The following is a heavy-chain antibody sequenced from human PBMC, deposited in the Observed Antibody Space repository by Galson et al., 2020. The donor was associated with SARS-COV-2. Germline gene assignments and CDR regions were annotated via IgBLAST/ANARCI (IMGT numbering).Heavy chain of an antibody. CDR1: GFTVSSNY. V-gene: IGHV3-66*02. D-gene: IGHD3-3*01. Sequence: TGGSLRLSCAASGFTVSSNYMSWVRQAPGKGLEWVSVIYSGGSTYYADSVKGRFTISRDNSKNTLYLQMNSLRAEDTAVYYCARDYDFWSGYPYYYYGMDVWGQGTTVTVSS. J-gene: IGHJ6*02. CDR2: IYSGGST. CDR3: ARDYDFWSGYPYYYYGMDV.